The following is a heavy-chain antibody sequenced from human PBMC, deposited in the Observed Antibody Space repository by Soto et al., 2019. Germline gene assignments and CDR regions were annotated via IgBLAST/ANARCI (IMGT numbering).Heavy chain of an antibody. J-gene: IGHJ4*02. CDR1: GFTFSSYA. Sequence: GGSLRLSCAASGFTFSSYAMSWVRQAPGKWLEWVSTISGSDGRTYSTDSVKGRFTISRDNSRNTAYLQMNSLRVEDTAVYYCAKGVSQYTPLALFDYXGRGTLVTVYS. CDR3: AKGVSQYTPLALFDY. V-gene: IGHV3-23*01. D-gene: IGHD5-18*01. CDR2: ISGSDGRT.